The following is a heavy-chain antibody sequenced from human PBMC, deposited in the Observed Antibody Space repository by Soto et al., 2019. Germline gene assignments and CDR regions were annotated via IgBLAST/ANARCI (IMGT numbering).Heavy chain of an antibody. CDR1: FCSIGSRSYE. Sequence: PSETLSLACPASFCSIGSRSYEWGGILQPPGSGLEWIGSIYYSGSTYYNPSLKSRVTISVDTSKNQFSLKLSSVTAADTAVYFCARARGGDSGDYASLFDRWGQGNLVTVSS. V-gene: IGHV4-39*01. D-gene: IGHD4-17*01. CDR2: IYYSGST. J-gene: IGHJ5*02. CDR3: ARARGGDSGDYASLFDR.